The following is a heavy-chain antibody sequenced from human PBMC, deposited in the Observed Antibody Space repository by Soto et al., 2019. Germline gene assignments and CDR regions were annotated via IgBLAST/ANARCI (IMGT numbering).Heavy chain of an antibody. CDR3: ARDRPQTFGDFTFDY. J-gene: IGHJ4*02. CDR2: ISSSSSTI. Sequence: EVQLVESGGGLVQPGGSLRLSCAASGFTFSSYSMNWVRQAPGKGLEWVSYISSSSSTIYYADSLKGRFTISRDNAKNSLYLQMNSLSAEDTAVYYCARDRPQTFGDFTFDYWGQGTLVTVSS. D-gene: IGHD3-10*01. V-gene: IGHV3-48*01. CDR1: GFTFSSYS.